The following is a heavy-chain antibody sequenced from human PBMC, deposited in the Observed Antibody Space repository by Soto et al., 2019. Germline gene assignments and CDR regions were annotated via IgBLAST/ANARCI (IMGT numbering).Heavy chain of an antibody. Sequence: EVHLVESGGGFVQPGGSLRLSCAASGFTFSTYWMSWVRQPPGKGLEWVASINQDGSEKYYVDYVKGRFTISRDNAENSLYQQSNSLGADDTAVYYCARGHYQLEYWGRGALVTVSS. V-gene: IGHV3-7*01. D-gene: IGHD2-2*01. CDR3: ARGHYQLEY. J-gene: IGHJ4*02. CDR1: GFTFSTYW. CDR2: INQDGSEK.